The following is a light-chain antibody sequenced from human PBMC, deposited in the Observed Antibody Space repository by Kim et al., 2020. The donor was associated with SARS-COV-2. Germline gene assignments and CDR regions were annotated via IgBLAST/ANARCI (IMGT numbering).Light chain of an antibody. CDR3: LQHNTHPHT. Sequence: DIQMTQSPSVLSASVGDRVTITCRASQSVSSWLAWSQQKPGKAPKRLISSASTLQSGVPSRFSGSGSGTEFTLTISTLQPEDFATYYCLQHNTHPHTFGGGTRVEI. V-gene: IGKV1-17*03. CDR2: SAS. CDR1: QSVSSW. J-gene: IGKJ4*01.